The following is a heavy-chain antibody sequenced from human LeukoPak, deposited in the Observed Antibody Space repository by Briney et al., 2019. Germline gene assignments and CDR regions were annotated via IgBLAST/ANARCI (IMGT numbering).Heavy chain of an antibody. CDR3: ARGRKYYYYYYMDV. CDR1: GGSISSSSYY. V-gene: IGHV4-39*07. J-gene: IGHJ6*03. Sequence: SETLSLTCTVSGGSISSSSYYWGWIRQPPGKGLEWIGSIYYSGSTNYNPSLKSRVTISVDTSKNQFSLKLSSVTAADTAVYYCARGRKYYYYYYMDVWGKGTTVTISS. CDR2: IYYSGST.